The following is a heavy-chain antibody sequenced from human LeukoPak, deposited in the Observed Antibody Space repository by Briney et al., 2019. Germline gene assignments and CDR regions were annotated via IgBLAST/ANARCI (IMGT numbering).Heavy chain of an antibody. CDR3: ARLPLSGYDFWPDFDY. V-gene: IGHV4-39*01. CDR1: GGSISSSSYY. Sequence: SETLSLTCTVSGGSISSSSYYWGWIRQPPGKGLEWIGSIYYSGSTYYNPSLKSRVTISVDTSKNQFSLKLSSVTAADTAVYYCARLPLSGYDFWPDFDYWGQGTLVTVSS. D-gene: IGHD3-3*01. J-gene: IGHJ4*02. CDR2: IYYSGST.